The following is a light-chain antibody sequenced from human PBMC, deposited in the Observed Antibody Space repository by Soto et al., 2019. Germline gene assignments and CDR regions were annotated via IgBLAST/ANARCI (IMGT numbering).Light chain of an antibody. V-gene: IGLV1-44*01. J-gene: IGLJ2*01. CDR3: AAWDDSLSGPV. CDR2: GDN. Sequence: QSVLTQPPSASGTPGQRVTMSCSGGSSNVGRNTVSWYQQLPGTAPKVLISGDNQRSSGVPDRFSGSKSGTSASLAISGLQSEDEADYYCAAWDDSLSGPVFGGGTQLTVL. CDR1: SSNVGRNT.